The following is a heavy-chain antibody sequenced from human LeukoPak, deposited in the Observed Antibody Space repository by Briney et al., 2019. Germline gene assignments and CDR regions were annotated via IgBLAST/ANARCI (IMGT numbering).Heavy chain of an antibody. J-gene: IGHJ4*02. CDR3: ATERRCTNGVCYLFDY. Sequence: ASVKVSCKASGYTFTSYGISWVRQAPGQGLEWMGWISAYNGNTNYAQKFQGRVTMTEDTSTDTAYMELSSLRSEDTAVYYCATERRCTNGVCYLFDYWGQGTLVTVSS. CDR1: GYTFTSYG. D-gene: IGHD2-8*01. CDR2: ISAYNGNT. V-gene: IGHV1-18*01.